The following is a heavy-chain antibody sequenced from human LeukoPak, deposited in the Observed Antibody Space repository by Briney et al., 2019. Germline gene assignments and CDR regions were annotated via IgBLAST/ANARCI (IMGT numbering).Heavy chain of an antibody. CDR1: GFTFSSYS. J-gene: IGHJ6*03. CDR2: ISASGGST. Sequence: GGSLRLSCAASGFTFSSYSMNWVRQAPGKGLEWVSSISASGGSTNYADSVKGRFTISRDNSKNTVYLQMNSLRAEDTAVYYCAKVMKGSERLTMVRGVIIKTAGLYYMDVWGKGTTVTVSS. D-gene: IGHD3-10*01. V-gene: IGHV3-23*01. CDR3: AKVMKGSERLTMVRGVIIKTAGLYYMDV.